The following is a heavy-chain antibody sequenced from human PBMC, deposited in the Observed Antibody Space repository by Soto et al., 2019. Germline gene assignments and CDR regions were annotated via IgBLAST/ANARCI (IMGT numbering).Heavy chain of an antibody. CDR1: GGSISSGGYY. CDR3: AREADVVVPAGMDV. J-gene: IGHJ6*03. Sequence: QVQLQESGPGLVKPSQTLSLTCTVSGGSISSGGYYWSWIRQHPGKGLEWIGYIYYSGSTYYNPSLKSRVTISVDTSKNQVSLKLSSVTAADTAVYYCAREADVVVPAGMDVWGKGTTVTGSS. CDR2: IYYSGST. D-gene: IGHD2-2*01. V-gene: IGHV4-31*03.